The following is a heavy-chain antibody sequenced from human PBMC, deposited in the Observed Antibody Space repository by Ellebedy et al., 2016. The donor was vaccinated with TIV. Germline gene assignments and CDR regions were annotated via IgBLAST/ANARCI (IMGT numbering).Heavy chain of an antibody. V-gene: IGHV3-7*01. CDR2: IKEDGSET. D-gene: IGHD5-18*01. CDR1: GFTFSSHW. Sequence: GESLKISXAASGFTFSSHWMSWVRQAPGKGLEWVANIKEDGSETHYVDSVKGRFTISRDNAKSSLYLQMNSLRVEDTALYYCSAHVHTSMTHWGQGTLVTVSS. J-gene: IGHJ4*02. CDR3: SAHVHTSMTH.